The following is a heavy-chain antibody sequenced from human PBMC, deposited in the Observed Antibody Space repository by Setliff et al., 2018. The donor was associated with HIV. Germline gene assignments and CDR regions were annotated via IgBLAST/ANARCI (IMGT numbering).Heavy chain of an antibody. CDR3: AREGPGLYSYGFSPEVVAEYFQH. D-gene: IGHD5-18*01. V-gene: IGHV1-3*01. CDR2: LNAGKGDT. Sequence: ASVKVSCKASGYTFTTYSMHWVRQAPGQSLEWMGWLNAGKGDTKFSQEFQGRITINWDTSASTAYMELRSLRSDDTAVYYCAREGPGLYSYGFSPEVVAEYFQHWG. CDR1: GYTFTTYS. J-gene: IGHJ1*01.